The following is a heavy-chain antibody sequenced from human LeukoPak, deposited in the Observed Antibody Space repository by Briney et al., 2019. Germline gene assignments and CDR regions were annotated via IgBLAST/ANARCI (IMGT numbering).Heavy chain of an antibody. V-gene: IGHV4-39*01. CDR2: IHYSGST. Sequence: SETLCLTCIVSGGSISSSHFYWGWIRQPPGKGLEWIGSIHYSGSTYYNPSLKSRVTISADTSKNQFSLNLSSVTAADTGVYYCARHVSSDLRIVVVTSDWYFDFWGRGTLVTVSS. CDR1: GGSISSSHFY. J-gene: IGHJ2*01. CDR3: ARHVSSDLRIVVVTSDWYFDF. D-gene: IGHD2-21*02.